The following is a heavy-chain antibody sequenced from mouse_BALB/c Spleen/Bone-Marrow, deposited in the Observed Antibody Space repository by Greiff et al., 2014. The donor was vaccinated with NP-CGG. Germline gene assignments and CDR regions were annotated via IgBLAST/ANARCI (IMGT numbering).Heavy chain of an antibody. CDR3: ARGNYGNYGAMDY. CDR2: ISDGGSYT. V-gene: IGHV5-4*02. CDR1: GFTFSDYY. Sequence: DVQLVESGGGLVKPGGSLELSCAASGFTFSDYYMYWVRQTPEKRLEWVATISDGGSYTYYPDSVKGRFTISRDNAKNNLYLQMSSLKSEDTAMYYCARGNYGNYGAMDYWGQGTSVTVSS. D-gene: IGHD2-1*01. J-gene: IGHJ4*01.